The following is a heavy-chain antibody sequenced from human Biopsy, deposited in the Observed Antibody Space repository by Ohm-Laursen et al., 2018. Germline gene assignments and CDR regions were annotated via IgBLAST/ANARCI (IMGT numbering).Heavy chain of an antibody. CDR3: ARVPAYPSIDGYYGLDL. CDR2: INPTSGNA. Sequence: GASVKVSCKASGYTFAGYYLHWVRQAPGHGLEWMGWINPTSGNATYAPSFQGRLTVTRDTSISTAYMELTSLTFDDTAIYYCARVPAYPSIDGYYGLDLWGQGTTVIVSS. D-gene: IGHD3-9*01. CDR1: GYTFAGYY. J-gene: IGHJ6*02. V-gene: IGHV1-2*02.